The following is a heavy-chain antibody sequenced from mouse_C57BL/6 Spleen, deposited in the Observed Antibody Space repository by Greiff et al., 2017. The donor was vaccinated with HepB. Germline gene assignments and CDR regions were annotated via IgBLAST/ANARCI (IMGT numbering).Heavy chain of an antibody. CDR3: AGSSVYAKDY. J-gene: IGHJ4*01. D-gene: IGHD1-1*01. V-gene: IGHV1-66*01. CDR2: IYPGSGNT. CDR1: GYSFTSYY. Sequence: VQLQQSGPELVKPGASVKISCKASGYSFTSYYIHWVKQRPGQGLEWIGWIYPGSGNTKYNEKFKGKATLTADTSSSTAYMQLSSLTSEDSAVYYGAGSSVYAKDYWGQGTSVTVSS.